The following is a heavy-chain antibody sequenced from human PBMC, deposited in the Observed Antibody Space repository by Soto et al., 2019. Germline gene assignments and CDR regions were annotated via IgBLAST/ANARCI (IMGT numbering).Heavy chain of an antibody. CDR2: IYATGTT. D-gene: IGHD1-1*01. CDR1: GASISGFY. J-gene: IGHJ5*02. Sequence: WETLSLTCTVSGASISGFYWSWIRKSAGKGLEWIGRIYATGTTDYSPSLKSRVMMSVDTSKKQFSLKLRSVTAADTAVYYCVRDGTKTLRDWFDPWGQGISVTVSS. CDR3: VRDGTKTLRDWFDP. V-gene: IGHV4-4*07.